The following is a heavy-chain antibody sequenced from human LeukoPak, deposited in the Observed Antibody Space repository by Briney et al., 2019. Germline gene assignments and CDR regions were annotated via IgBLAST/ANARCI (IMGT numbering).Heavy chain of an antibody. J-gene: IGHJ4*02. CDR3: AREGRYDFWGGYLSKNQFDY. Sequence: SETLSLTCTVSGGSISSSSYYWGWIRQPPGKGLEWIGSIYYSGSTYYNPSLKSRVTISVDTSKNQFSLKLSSVTAADTAVYYCAREGRYDFWGGYLSKNQFDYWGQGTLVTVSS. CDR2: IYYSGST. CDR1: GGSISSSSYY. D-gene: IGHD3-3*01. V-gene: IGHV4-39*01.